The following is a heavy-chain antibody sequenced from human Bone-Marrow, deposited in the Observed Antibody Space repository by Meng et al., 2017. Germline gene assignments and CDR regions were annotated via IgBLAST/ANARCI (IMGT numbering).Heavy chain of an antibody. CDR3: ARVYCGGDCPFD. D-gene: IGHD2-21*02. V-gene: IGHV4-39*07. CDR2: IYYSGST. J-gene: IGHJ4*02. Sequence: SETLSLTCTVSGSSISSSSYYWGWIRQPPGKGLEWIGSIYYSGSTYYNPSLKSRVTISVDTSKNQFSLKLSSVTAADTAVYYCARVYCGGDCPFDWGQGTLVTVSS. CDR1: GSSISSSSYY.